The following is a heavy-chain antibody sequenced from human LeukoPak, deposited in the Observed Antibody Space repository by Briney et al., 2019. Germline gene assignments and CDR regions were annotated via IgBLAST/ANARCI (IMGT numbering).Heavy chain of an antibody. J-gene: IGHJ4*02. CDR2: IHPDTGGT. CDR3: ARGGVRDNKSFDY. V-gene: IGHV1-2*02. Sequence: ASVKVSCKASGYTFTGFYFHWMRQAPGQGLEWVGCIHPDTGGTNYAQNFQGRVTMTRDTSISTAYMELDRLRSDDTAIYYCARGGVRDNKSFDYWGQGTLVTVSS. D-gene: IGHD3-3*01. CDR1: GYTFTGFY.